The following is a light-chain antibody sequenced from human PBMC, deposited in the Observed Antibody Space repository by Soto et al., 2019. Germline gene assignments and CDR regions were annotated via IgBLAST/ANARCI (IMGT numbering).Light chain of an antibody. CDR2: EVS. CDR1: NSDVGGYDY. V-gene: IGLV2-8*01. CDR3: SSYAGSNVV. J-gene: IGLJ2*01. Sequence: QSALTQPPSASGSPGQSVTISCTGTNSDVGGYDYVSWYQQHPGKAPKLMIYEVSKRPSGVPDRFSGSKSGNTASLTVSGLQAEDDADYYCSSYAGSNVVFVGGTKLTVL.